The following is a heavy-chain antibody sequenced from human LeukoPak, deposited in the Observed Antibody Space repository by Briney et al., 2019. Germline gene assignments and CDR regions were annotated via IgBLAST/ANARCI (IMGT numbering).Heavy chain of an antibody. CDR1: GYTFTSYD. CDR2: MNPNSGNT. CDR3: ARRGTAMGFDYYYYYYMDV. J-gene: IGHJ6*03. D-gene: IGHD5-18*01. V-gene: IGHV1-8*03. Sequence: GPSVKLCCKASGYTFTSYDINWVRQAAGQGLGCRGWMNPNSGNTGYAQKFQSRVTITRNSSISAAYMELSSLRSEDTAVYYCARRGTAMGFDYYYYYYMDVWGKGTTVTVSS.